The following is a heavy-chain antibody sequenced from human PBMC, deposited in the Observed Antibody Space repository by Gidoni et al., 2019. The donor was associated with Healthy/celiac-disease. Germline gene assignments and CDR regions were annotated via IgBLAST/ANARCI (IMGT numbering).Heavy chain of an antibody. CDR2: ISAYNGNT. CDR3: ARDGDIVVVPAAAPRDYYYGMDV. V-gene: IGHV1-18*01. D-gene: IGHD2-2*01. CDR1: GYTFTSYG. Sequence: QVQLVQSGAEVKKPGASVKVSCQASGYTFTSYGISWVRQPPGQGLECMVWISAYNGNTNHAQKRQGRVTMTTDTSTRTAYMELRSLRSDDTAVYYCARDGDIVVVPAAAPRDYYYGMDVWGQGTTVTVSS. J-gene: IGHJ6*02.